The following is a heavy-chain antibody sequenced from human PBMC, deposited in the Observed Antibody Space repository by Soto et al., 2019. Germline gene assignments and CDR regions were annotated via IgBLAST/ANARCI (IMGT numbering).Heavy chain of an antibody. D-gene: IGHD3-22*01. V-gene: IGHV1-3*01. CDR1: GYTFTSYA. CDR2: INAGNGNT. Sequence: ASGKVSCKASGYTFTSYAMHWVRQAPGQRLEWMGWINAGNGNTKYSQKFQGRVTITRDTSASTAYMELSSLRSEDTAVYYCARVSSSHNYYDSSGYYSGWFDPWGQGTLVTVSS. J-gene: IGHJ5*02. CDR3: ARVSSSHNYYDSSGYYSGWFDP.